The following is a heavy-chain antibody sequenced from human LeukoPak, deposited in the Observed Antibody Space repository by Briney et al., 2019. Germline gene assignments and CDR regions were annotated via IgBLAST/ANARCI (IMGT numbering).Heavy chain of an antibody. CDR3: ARDAAGLDY. Sequence: PGGSLSLSCAASGFPLRSHYMHWVRQAPGKGLVWVSRINSDGSITTYADSVKGRFTISRDNAKNTVYLQMNSLRGEDTGVYYCARDAAGLDYWGQGTLVTVSS. V-gene: IGHV3-74*01. CDR2: INSDGSIT. J-gene: IGHJ4*02. CDR1: GFPLRSHY. D-gene: IGHD1-14*01.